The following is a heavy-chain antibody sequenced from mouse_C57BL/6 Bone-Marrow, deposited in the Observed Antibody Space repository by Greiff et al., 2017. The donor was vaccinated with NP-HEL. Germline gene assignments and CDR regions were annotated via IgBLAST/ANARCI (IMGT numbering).Heavy chain of an antibody. CDR2: IRLKSDNYAT. CDR1: GFTFSNYW. CDR3: TEGLRRDFDV. Sequence: EVQRVESGGGLVQPGGSMKLSCVASGFTFSNYWMNWVRQSPEKGLEWVAQIRLKSDNYATHYAESVKGRFTISRDDSKSSVYLQMNNLRAEDTGIYYCTEGLRRDFDVWGTGTTVTVSS. D-gene: IGHD2-4*01. V-gene: IGHV6-3*01. J-gene: IGHJ1*03.